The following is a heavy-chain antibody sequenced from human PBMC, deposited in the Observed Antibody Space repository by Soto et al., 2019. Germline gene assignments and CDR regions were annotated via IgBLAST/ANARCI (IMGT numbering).Heavy chain of an antibody. CDR3: ARARGVILYFDY. CDR2: IKQDGSEK. D-gene: IGHD3-10*01. V-gene: IGHV3-7*01. CDR1: GFTFSSYW. J-gene: IGHJ4*02. Sequence: EVQLVESGGGLVQPGGSLRLSCAASGFTFSSYWMSWVRQAPGKGLEWVANIKQDGSEKYYADSVKGRFTISRDNSKNTLYLQMNSLRAEDTAVYYCARARGVILYFDYWGQGTLVTVSS.